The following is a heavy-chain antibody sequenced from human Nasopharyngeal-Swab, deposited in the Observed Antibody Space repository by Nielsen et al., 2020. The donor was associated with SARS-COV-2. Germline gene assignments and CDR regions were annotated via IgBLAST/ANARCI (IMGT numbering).Heavy chain of an antibody. D-gene: IGHD5-24*01. CDR2: IYSGGST. CDR1: GFTVSSNY. CDR3: ARALDGYNGFDY. Sequence: GGSLRLSCAASGFTVSSNYMSWVRQAPGKGLEWVSVIYSGGSTYYADSVKGRFTISRDNSKNTLYLQMNSLTAEDTAVYYCARALDGYNGFDYWGQGTLVTVSS. J-gene: IGHJ4*02. V-gene: IGHV3-53*01.